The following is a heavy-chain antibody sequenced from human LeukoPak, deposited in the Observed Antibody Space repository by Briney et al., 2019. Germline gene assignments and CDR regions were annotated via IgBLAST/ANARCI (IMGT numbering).Heavy chain of an antibody. CDR2: IYPSGST. V-gene: IGHV4-4*07. D-gene: IGHD6-13*01. Sequence: SETLSLTCTVSDGSISSYYWSWIRQPAGKGLEWIGRIYPSGSTNYNPSLKSRVTMSVDTSKNQFSLKLSSVTAADTAVYYCARTSSNSWSYGMDVWGQGTAVTVSS. CDR3: ARTSSNSWSYGMDV. J-gene: IGHJ6*02. CDR1: DGSISSYY.